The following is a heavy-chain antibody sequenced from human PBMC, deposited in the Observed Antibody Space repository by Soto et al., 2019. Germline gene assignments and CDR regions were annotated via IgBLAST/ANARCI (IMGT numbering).Heavy chain of an antibody. V-gene: IGHV3-53*01. CDR3: ARDFRLDTAMLHDAFDI. J-gene: IGHJ3*02. CDR1: GLTVSSNY. CDR2: IYSGGST. D-gene: IGHD5-18*01. Sequence: EVQLVESGGGLIQPGGSLRLSCAASGLTVSSNYMSWVRQAPGKGLEWVAIIYSGGSTYYADSVKGRFTISRDNSRNTLYLQMNNLRAEDTAVYYYARDFRLDTAMLHDAFDIWGQGTMVTVSS.